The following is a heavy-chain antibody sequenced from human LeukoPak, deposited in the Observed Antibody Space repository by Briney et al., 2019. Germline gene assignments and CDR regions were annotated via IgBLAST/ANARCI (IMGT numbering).Heavy chain of an antibody. Sequence: GGSLRLSCAASGFTFSSYSMDWVRHAPGKGLEWVSSISGSGGSTYYADSVKGRFTVSRDNSKNTLYLQMNSLRAEDTAVYYCAKANYYDSSGYYWGQGTLVTVSS. D-gene: IGHD3-22*01. J-gene: IGHJ4*02. CDR2: ISGSGGST. CDR1: GFTFSSYS. CDR3: AKANYYDSSGYY. V-gene: IGHV3-23*01.